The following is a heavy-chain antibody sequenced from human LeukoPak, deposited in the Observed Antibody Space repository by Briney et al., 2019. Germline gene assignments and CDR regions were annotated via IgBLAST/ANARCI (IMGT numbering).Heavy chain of an antibody. D-gene: IGHD5-24*01. J-gene: IGHJ4*02. CDR3: ARRGRWSSGAY. V-gene: IGHV4-39*01. CDR2: VYYSGST. CDR1: XVYIXNSQW. Sequence: SETLSLTCGVSXVYIXNSQWWSWVXQPPGXXLEWIGTVYYSGSTYYNPSLESRVSISADTSKNRFSLSLSSVTAADTAVYYCARRGRWSSGAYWGQGALVTVSS.